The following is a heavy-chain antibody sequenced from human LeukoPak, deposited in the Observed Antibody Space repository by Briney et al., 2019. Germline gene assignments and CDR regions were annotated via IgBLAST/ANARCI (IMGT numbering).Heavy chain of an antibody. V-gene: IGHV4-59*01. CDR3: ARATRYCSGGSCYSSAFDI. Sequence: SETLSLTCTVSGGSISSYYWSWIRQPPGKGLEWIGYIYYRGSTNYNPSLKSRVTISVDTSKNQFSLKLSSVTAADTAVYYCARATRYCSGGSCYSSAFDIWGQGTMVTVSS. CDR1: GGSISSYY. D-gene: IGHD2-15*01. J-gene: IGHJ3*02. CDR2: IYYRGST.